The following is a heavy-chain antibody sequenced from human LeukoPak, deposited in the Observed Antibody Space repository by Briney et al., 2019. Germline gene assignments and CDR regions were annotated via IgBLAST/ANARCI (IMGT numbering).Heavy chain of an antibody. D-gene: IGHD6-19*01. Sequence: ASVKVSCKASGYSFTTYYMHGVRQAPGQGLEWMGIIKPSGSSTSYAQKFQDRVTMTRDTSTSTVYMELSSLRSEDTAVYYCARVHDSDWYFDYWGQGTLVTVSS. CDR1: GYSFTTYY. CDR2: IKPSGSST. J-gene: IGHJ4*02. V-gene: IGHV1-46*01. CDR3: ARVHDSDWYFDY.